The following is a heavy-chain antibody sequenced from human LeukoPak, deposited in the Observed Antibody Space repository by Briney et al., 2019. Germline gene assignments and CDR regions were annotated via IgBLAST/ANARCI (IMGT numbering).Heavy chain of an antibody. J-gene: IGHJ4*01. CDR3: AKGIYSSGWSYFDY. V-gene: IGHV3-23*01. D-gene: IGHD6-19*01. CDR2: LSGSGITT. Sequence: PGGSLRLSCAASGFTFSSYAMSWVRQAPGKGLEWVSTLSGSGITTYYADSVTGRFTISRDNSKNTLYLQMNSLRAEDTAVYYCAKGIYSSGWSYFDYWGHGTLVTVSS. CDR1: GFTFSSYA.